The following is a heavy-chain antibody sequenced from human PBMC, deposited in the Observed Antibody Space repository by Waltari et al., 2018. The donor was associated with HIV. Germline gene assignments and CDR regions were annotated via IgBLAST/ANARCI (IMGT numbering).Heavy chain of an antibody. CDR1: GYSISSGYY. D-gene: IGHD1-7*01. Sequence: QVQLQESGPGLVKPSETLSLTCAVSGYSISSGYYWGWIRQPPGNGLEWIGTIYHSGSTYYHPSLKSRVTISVDTSKNQFSLKLSSVTAADTAVYYCARDIGSRKETTYFDYWGQGTLVTVSS. J-gene: IGHJ4*02. V-gene: IGHV4-38-2*02. CDR2: IYHSGST. CDR3: ARDIGSRKETTYFDY.